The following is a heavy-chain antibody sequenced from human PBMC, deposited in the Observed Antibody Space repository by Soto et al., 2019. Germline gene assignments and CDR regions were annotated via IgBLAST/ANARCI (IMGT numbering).Heavy chain of an antibody. D-gene: IGHD3-10*01. CDR2: IIAIFGKT. J-gene: IGHJ4*02. Sequence: GASVKVSCKASGYTFTSYAMHWARQAPGQRLEWMGWIIAIFGKTNYAQKFQGRVTITRDESTSTAYMELSSLRSEDTAVYYCARTRSAGYGSGSYYTHWGQGTLVTVSS. V-gene: IGHV1-3*01. CDR3: ARTRSAGYGSGSYYTH. CDR1: GYTFTSYA.